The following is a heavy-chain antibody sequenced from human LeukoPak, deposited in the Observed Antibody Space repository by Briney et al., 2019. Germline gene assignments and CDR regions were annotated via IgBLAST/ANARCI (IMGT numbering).Heavy chain of an antibody. Sequence: GGSLRLSCAASGFTFSAYWMHWVRQAPGKGLVWVSGIESDGSSTNYADSVKGRFTISRDNAKNTLYLHMNSLKAEDTAMYYCGRMDGGNYWGQGTLVTVSS. CDR2: IESDGSST. D-gene: IGHD3-16*01. J-gene: IGHJ4*02. CDR1: GFTFSAYW. CDR3: GRMDGGNY. V-gene: IGHV3-74*01.